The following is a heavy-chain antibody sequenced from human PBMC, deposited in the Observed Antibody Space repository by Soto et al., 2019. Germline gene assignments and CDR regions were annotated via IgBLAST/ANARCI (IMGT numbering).Heavy chain of an antibody. CDR2: ISYDGSNK. CDR3: ASPRSFPYSSGWYYFDY. D-gene: IGHD6-19*01. J-gene: IGHJ4*02. Sequence: GGSLRLSCAASGFTFSSYGMHWVRQAPGKGLEWVAVISYDGSNKYYADSVKGRFTISRDNSKNTLYLQMNSLRAEDTAVYYCASPRSFPYSSGWYYFDYWGQGTLLTVSS. V-gene: IGHV3-30*03. CDR1: GFTFSSYG.